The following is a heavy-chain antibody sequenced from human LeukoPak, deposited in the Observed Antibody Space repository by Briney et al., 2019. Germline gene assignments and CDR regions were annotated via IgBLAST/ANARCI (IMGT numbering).Heavy chain of an antibody. CDR2: ISGSGGST. CDR3: AKGRVYYYGSGSYYNN. J-gene: IGHJ4*02. D-gene: IGHD3-10*01. Sequence: GGSLRLSCAASGFTFNSYAMSWVRQAPGKGLEWVSAISGSGGSTYYADSVKGRFTISRDNSKNTLYLQMNSLRAEDTAVYYCAKGRVYYYGSGSYYNNWGQGALVTVSS. V-gene: IGHV3-23*01. CDR1: GFTFNSYA.